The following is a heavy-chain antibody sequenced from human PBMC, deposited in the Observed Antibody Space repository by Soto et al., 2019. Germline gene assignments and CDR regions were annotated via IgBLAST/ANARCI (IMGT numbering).Heavy chain of an antibody. J-gene: IGHJ4*02. CDR2: ISGSGGST. CDR3: AKAGGSPGLIVVVPAAIMFDY. CDR1: GFTFSSYA. D-gene: IGHD2-2*02. Sequence: PGGSLRLSCAASGFTFSSYAMSWVRQAPGKGLEWVSAISGSGGSTYYADSVKGRFTISRDNSKNTLYLQMNSLRAEDTAVYYCAKAGGSPGLIVVVPAAIMFDYWGQGTLVTVSS. V-gene: IGHV3-23*01.